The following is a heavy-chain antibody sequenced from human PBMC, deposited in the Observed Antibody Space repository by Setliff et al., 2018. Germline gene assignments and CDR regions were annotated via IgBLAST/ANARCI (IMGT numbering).Heavy chain of an antibody. CDR1: GFTFSDYA. CDR2: ISYDGSNT. V-gene: IGHV3-30-3*01. D-gene: IGHD3-10*01. Sequence: GGSLRLSCAASGFTFSDYAMHWVRQAPGKGLEWVAAISYDGSNTYYRDSVKGRFTISRDNSKSTLYLQMNSLRAEDTAIYYCAKDKDVRVDYFDYWGPGTLVTFSS. J-gene: IGHJ4*02. CDR3: AKDKDVRVDYFDY.